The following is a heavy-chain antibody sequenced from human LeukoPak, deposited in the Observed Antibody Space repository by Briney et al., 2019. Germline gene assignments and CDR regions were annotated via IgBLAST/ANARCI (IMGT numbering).Heavy chain of an antibody. V-gene: IGHV4-61*02. D-gene: IGHD6-13*01. CDR2: IYTSGGT. J-gene: IGHJ6*03. CDR1: GGSISSGSYY. Sequence: SETLSLTCTVSGGSISSGSYYWSWIRQPAGKGLEWIGRIYTSGGTNYNPSLKSRVTISVDTSKNQFSLKLSSVTAADTAVYYCARVGSSSYYYYYYYMDVWGKGTTVTISS. CDR3: ARVGSSSYYYYYYYMDV.